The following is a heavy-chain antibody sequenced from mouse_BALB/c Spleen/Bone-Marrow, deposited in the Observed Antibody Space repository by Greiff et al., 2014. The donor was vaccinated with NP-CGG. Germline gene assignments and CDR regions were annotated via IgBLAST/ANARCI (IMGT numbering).Heavy chain of an antibody. CDR2: IYPGSGST. V-gene: IGHV1S22*01. CDR3: TRDKATPYYAMDY. J-gene: IGHJ4*01. CDR1: GHTFTNYW. Sequence: LQQSGSELVRPGGSVKLTCKASGHTFTNYWVHWVKQRHGQGLERIGNIYPGSGSTNYDEKFKRKATLTVDTSSTTAYMQLSSLTTEDSAVYYCTRDKATPYYAMDYWGQGTSVTVSS. D-gene: IGHD6-1*01.